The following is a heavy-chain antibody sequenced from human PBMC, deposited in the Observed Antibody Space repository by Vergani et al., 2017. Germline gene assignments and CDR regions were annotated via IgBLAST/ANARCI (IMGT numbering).Heavy chain of an antibody. Sequence: QVQLVQSGAEVKKPGSSVKVSCKASGGTFSSYAISWVRQAPGQGLEWMGWINTNTGNPTYAQGFTGRFVFSLDTSVSTAYLQISSLKAEDTAVYYCARGAEYFDWLSGWFDPWGQGTLVTVSS. CDR3: ARGAEYFDWLSGWFDP. CDR1: GGTFSSYA. D-gene: IGHD3-9*01. CDR2: INTNTGNP. V-gene: IGHV7-4-1*02. J-gene: IGHJ5*02.